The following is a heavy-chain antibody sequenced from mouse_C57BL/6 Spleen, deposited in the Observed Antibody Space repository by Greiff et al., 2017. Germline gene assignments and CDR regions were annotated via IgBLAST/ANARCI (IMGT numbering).Heavy chain of an antibody. CDR1: GYTFTSYW. CDR3: ARRLYAMDD. J-gene: IGHJ4*01. V-gene: IGHV1-69*01. Sequence: VQLQQPGAELVMPGASVKLSCKASGYTFTSYWMHWVKQRPGQGLEWIGEIDPSDSYTNYNQKFKGKSTLTVDKSSSTAYMQLSSLTSEDSAVYYRARRLYAMDDWGQGTSVTVSS. CDR2: IDPSDSYT.